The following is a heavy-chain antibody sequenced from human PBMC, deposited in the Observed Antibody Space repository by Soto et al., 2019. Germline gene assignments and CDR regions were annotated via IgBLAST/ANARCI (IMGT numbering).Heavy chain of an antibody. CDR2: INAGNGNT. CDR3: ARGLGYCISTSCSYYFDY. D-gene: IGHD2-2*01. V-gene: IGHV1-3*01. CDR1: GYTFTSYA. Sequence: ASVKVSCKASGYTFTSYAMHWVRQAPGQRLEWMGWINAGNGNTKYSQKFQGRVTITRDTSASTAYMELSSLRSEDTAAYYCARGLGYCISTSCSYYFDYWGQGTLVTVSS. J-gene: IGHJ4*02.